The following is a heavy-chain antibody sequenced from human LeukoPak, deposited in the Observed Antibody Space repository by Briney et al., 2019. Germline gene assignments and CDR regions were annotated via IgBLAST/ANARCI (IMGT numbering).Heavy chain of an antibody. Sequence: PGGSLRLSCAASGFTFSSYGMSWVRQAPGKGLEWVSAISGSGGSTYYADSVKGRFTISRDNSKNTLYLQMNSLRAEDTAVYYCAKGYGGRGYGAYWGQGTLVTVSS. CDR2: ISGSGGST. V-gene: IGHV3-23*01. D-gene: IGHD4/OR15-4a*01. CDR1: GFTFSSYG. J-gene: IGHJ4*02. CDR3: AKGYGGRGYGAY.